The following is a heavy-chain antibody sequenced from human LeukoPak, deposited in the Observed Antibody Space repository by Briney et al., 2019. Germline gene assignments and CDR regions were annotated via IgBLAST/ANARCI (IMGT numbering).Heavy chain of an antibody. J-gene: IGHJ6*03. CDR3: ARGSYGSGSHETYYYYYYMDV. CDR2: INPNSGGT. Sequence: ASVKVSCKASGYTFTGYYMHWVRQAPGQGLEWMGRINPNSGGTNYAQKFQGRVTMTRGTSISTAYMELSRLRSDDTAVYYCARGSYGSGSHETYYYYYYMDVWGKGTTVTVSS. V-gene: IGHV1-2*06. CDR1: GYTFTGYY. D-gene: IGHD3-10*01.